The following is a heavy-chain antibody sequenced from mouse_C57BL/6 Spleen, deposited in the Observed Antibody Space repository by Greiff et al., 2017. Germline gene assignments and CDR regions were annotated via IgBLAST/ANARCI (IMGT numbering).Heavy chain of an antibody. Sequence: QVQLQQSGAELVRPGASVTLSCKASGYTFTDYEMHWVKQTPVHGLEWIGAIDPETGGTAYNQKFKGKDILTADKSSSTAYMELRSLTSEDSAVYYCTRCGLLLYYAMDYWGQGTSVTVSS. CDR1: GYTFTDYE. V-gene: IGHV1-15*01. CDR3: TRCGLLLYYAMDY. J-gene: IGHJ4*01. CDR2: IDPETGGT. D-gene: IGHD1-1*01.